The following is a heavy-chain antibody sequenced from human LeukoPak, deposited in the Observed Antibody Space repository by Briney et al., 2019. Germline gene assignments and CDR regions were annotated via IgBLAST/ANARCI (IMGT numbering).Heavy chain of an antibody. CDR3: ARRSVAGSLDY. Sequence: GGSLILSCAASGFTFSTYWMSWVRQAPGKGLEWVANTKEDGGEKYYVDSVKGRFTISRDNAENSLYLQMNSLRAEGTAVYYCARRSVAGSLDYWGQGTLVTVSS. CDR2: TKEDGGEK. J-gene: IGHJ4*02. D-gene: IGHD6-19*01. V-gene: IGHV3-7*01. CDR1: GFTFSTYW.